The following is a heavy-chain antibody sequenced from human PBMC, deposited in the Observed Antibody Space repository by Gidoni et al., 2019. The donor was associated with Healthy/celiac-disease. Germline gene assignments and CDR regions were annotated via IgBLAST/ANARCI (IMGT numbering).Heavy chain of an antibody. CDR2: IIPIFGTA. CDR3: ASPGGSGSYYKLHDAFDI. D-gene: IGHD3-10*01. V-gene: IGHV1-69*01. Sequence: QVLEWMGGIIPIFGTANYAQKFQGRVTITADESTSTAYMELSSLRSEDTAVYYCASPGGSGSYYKLHDAFDIWGQGTMVTVSS. J-gene: IGHJ3*02.